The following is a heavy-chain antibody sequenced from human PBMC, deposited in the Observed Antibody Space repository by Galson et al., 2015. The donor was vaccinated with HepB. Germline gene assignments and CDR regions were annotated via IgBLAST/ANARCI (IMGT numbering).Heavy chain of an antibody. D-gene: IGHD7-27*01. CDR2: TYYRSKWYN. V-gene: IGHV6-1*01. CDR3: AREYLTGDVGPPLNWFDS. J-gene: IGHJ5*01. Sequence: CAISGDSVSSNSAAWNWIRQSPSRGLEWLGRTYYRSKWYNDYAVAVKSRITINPDTSKNQFSLQLNSVTPEDTAVYYCAREYLTGDVGPPLNWFDSWGQGTMVTVSS. CDR1: GDSVSSNSAA.